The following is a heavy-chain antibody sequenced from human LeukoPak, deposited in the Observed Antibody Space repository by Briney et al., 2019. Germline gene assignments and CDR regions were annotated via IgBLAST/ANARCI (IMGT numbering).Heavy chain of an antibody. CDR3: AKEGPLRYFDWLPNHYYMDV. CDR2: ISGSGGST. Sequence: VGSLRLSCAASGFTFSSYAMSWVRQAPGKGLEWVSAISGSGGSTYYADSVKGRFTISRDNSKNTLYLQMNSLRAEDTAVYYCAKEGPLRYFDWLPNHYYMDVWGKGTTVTVSS. D-gene: IGHD3-9*01. V-gene: IGHV3-23*01. CDR1: GFTFSSYA. J-gene: IGHJ6*03.